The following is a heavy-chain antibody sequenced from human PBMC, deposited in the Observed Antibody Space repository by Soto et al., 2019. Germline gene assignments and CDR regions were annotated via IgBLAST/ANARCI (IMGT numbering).Heavy chain of an antibody. CDR2: ISAYNGNT. CDR1: GYTFTSYG. CDR3: ARDCSRIQLWIPQCNFDY. V-gene: IGHV1-18*01. J-gene: IGHJ4*02. D-gene: IGHD5-18*01. Sequence: QVQLVQSGAEVKKPGASVKVSCKASGYTFTSYGISWVRQAPGQGLEWMGWISAYNGNTNYAQKLQGRVTMTTDTSTSTAYMELRSLRSDDTAVYYCARDCSRIQLWIPQCNFDYWGQGTLVTVSS.